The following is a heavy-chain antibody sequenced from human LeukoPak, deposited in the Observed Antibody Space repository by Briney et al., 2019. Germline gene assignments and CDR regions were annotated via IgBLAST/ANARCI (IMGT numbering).Heavy chain of an antibody. J-gene: IGHJ4*02. V-gene: IGHV3-9*01. CDR3: AKDHSSGWSLYYFDY. CDR1: GFRFDDYA. CDR2: ISWNTGII. Sequence: GGSLRLSCVGSGFRFDDYAVYWVRQAPGKGLEWVSGISWNTGIIGYADSVKGRFTISRDNAKKSLYLQMNSLRAEDTALYYCAKDHSSGWSLYYFDYWGQGTLVTVSS. D-gene: IGHD6-19*01.